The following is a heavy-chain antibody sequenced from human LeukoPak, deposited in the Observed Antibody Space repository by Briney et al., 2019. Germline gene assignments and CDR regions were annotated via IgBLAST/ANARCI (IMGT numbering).Heavy chain of an antibody. D-gene: IGHD3-3*01. J-gene: IGHJ4*02. CDR3: ARESVRFLEWLLSGGGFDY. V-gene: IGHV1-2*06. CDR2: INPNSGGT. Sequence: ASVKVSCKASGYTFTGYYMHWVRQAPGQGLEWMGRINPNSGGTNYAQKFRGRVTMTRDTSISTAYMELSGLRSDDTAVYYCARESVRFLEWLLSGGGFDYWGQGTLVTVSS. CDR1: GYTFTGYY.